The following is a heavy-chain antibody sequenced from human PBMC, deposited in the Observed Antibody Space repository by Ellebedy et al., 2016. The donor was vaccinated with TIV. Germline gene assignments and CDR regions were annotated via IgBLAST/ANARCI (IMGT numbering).Heavy chain of an antibody. CDR1: GFTFGDYT. CDR3: ASGIVVRVNYFDY. Sequence: PGGSLRLSCIASGFTFGDYTINRVRQAPGKGLEWVSYISSGGRTIAYADSVKGRFTISRDNAKNSLYLQMDRLRAEDTGIYYCASGIVVRVNYFDYWGQGTLVTVSS. V-gene: IGHV3-48*03. CDR2: ISSGGRTI. J-gene: IGHJ4*02. D-gene: IGHD3-10*01.